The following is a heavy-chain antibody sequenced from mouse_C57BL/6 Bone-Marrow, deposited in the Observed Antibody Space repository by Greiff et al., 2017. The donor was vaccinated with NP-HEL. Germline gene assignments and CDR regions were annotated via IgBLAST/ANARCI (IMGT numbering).Heavy chain of an antibody. CDR3: ARLLRYHYFDY. Sequence: VQLQQSGADLARPGGSVKLSCKASGYTFTSFGISWVEPSTGQGLEWIREMYPRSGNTYYNEKVKGKATLTADKSSSTAYMELRSLTSEDSAVYFCARLLRYHYFDYWGQGTTLTVSS. J-gene: IGHJ2*01. D-gene: IGHD1-1*01. CDR1: GYTFTSFG. V-gene: IGHV1-81*01. CDR2: MYPRSGNT.